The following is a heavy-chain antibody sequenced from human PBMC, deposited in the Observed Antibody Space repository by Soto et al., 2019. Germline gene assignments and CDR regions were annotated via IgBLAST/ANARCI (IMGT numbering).Heavy chain of an antibody. CDR2: ISYDGSNK. Sequence: QVQLVESGGGVVQPGRSLRLSCAASGFTFSSYAMHWVRQAPGKGLEWVAVISYDGSNKYYADSVKGRFTISRDNSKNTIYMQMNSLRAEDTAVYYCAIDPQYSDSMGPTTSGYFKYWGQGTLVTGSS. V-gene: IGHV3-30-3*01. J-gene: IGHJ4*02. D-gene: IGHD3-22*01. CDR3: AIDPQYSDSMGPTTSGYFKY. CDR1: GFTFSSYA.